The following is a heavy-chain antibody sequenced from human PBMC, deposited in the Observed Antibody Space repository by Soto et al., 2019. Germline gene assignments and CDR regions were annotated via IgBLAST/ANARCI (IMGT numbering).Heavy chain of an antibody. J-gene: IGHJ5*02. CDR1: GYSISSGYY. Sequence: PSETLSLTCAVSGYSISSGYYWGWLRQPPGKGLEWIGSIYHGGSTYYNPSLNSRVTLSIDTSKNQFSLKLSSVTAADTAVYYCASLLIVVVPAATGWFDPWGQGTLVTVSS. V-gene: IGHV4-38-2*01. D-gene: IGHD2-2*01. CDR2: IYHGGST. CDR3: ASLLIVVVPAATGWFDP.